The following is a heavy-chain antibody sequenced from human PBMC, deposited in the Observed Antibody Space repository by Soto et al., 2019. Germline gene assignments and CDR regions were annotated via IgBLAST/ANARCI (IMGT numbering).Heavy chain of an antibody. Sequence: PGGSLRLSCEVSGFTFENCAMNWVRRAPGKGLEWVSSISNIGGQTYYADSVKGRFTISRDMSKKTVHLRMNNLRADDTGVYFCAKEMWGWGYDIFGVDISFDHWGQGTPVTVSS. J-gene: IGHJ4*02. D-gene: IGHD3-9*01. CDR1: GFTFENCA. CDR3: AKEMWGWGYDIFGVDISFDH. V-gene: IGHV3-23*01. CDR2: ISNIGGQT.